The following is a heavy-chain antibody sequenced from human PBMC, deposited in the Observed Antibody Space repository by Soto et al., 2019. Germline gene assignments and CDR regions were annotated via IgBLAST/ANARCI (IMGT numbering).Heavy chain of an antibody. V-gene: IGHV3-48*02. Sequence: GGSLRLSCAASGFTFSSYSMNWVRQAPGKGLEWVSYISSSSSTIYYADSVKGRFTISRDNAKNSLYLQMNSLRDEDTAVYYCARDLPYLDYDFWSGSKDYYYYYGMDVWGQGTTVTV. CDR3: ARDLPYLDYDFWSGSKDYYYYYGMDV. CDR1: GFTFSSYS. D-gene: IGHD3-3*01. J-gene: IGHJ6*02. CDR2: ISSSSSTI.